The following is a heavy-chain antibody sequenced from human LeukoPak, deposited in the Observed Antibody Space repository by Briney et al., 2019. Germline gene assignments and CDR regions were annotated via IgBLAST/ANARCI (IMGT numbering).Heavy chain of an antibody. V-gene: IGHV3-66*04. D-gene: IGHD5-18*01. CDR2: IYSGGNT. Sequence: GGSLRLSCAASGVTVSGNYMNWVRQAPGMGLEWVSIIYSGGNTYYADSVKGRFTISRDDSKNTLYLQMNGLRADDTAVYYCARQQDTTNPGYWGQGTLVTVSS. CDR3: ARQQDTTNPGY. CDR1: GVTVSGNY. J-gene: IGHJ4*02.